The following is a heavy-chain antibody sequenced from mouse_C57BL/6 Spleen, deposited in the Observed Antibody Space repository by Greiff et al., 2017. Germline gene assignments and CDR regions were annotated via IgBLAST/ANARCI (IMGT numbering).Heavy chain of an antibody. Sequence: EVKLMESGGGLVQPKGSLKLSCAASGFSFNTYAMNWVRQAPGKGLEWVARIRSKSNNYATYYADSVKDRFTISRDDSESMLYLQMNNLKTEDTAMYYCVRVSMDYWGQGTSVTVSS. CDR3: VRVSMDY. CDR2: IRSKSNNYAT. J-gene: IGHJ4*01. CDR1: GFSFNTYA. V-gene: IGHV10-1*01.